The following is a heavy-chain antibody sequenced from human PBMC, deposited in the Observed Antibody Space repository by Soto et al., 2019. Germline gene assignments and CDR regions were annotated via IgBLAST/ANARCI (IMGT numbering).Heavy chain of an antibody. CDR3: ARDEDANGSYDNWFDP. D-gene: IGHD1-26*01. CDR1: GGSISSYY. Sequence: SETLSLTCTVSGGSISSYYWSWIRQPAGKGLEWIGRIYTSGSTNYNPSLKSRVTMSVDTSKNQFSLKLSSVTAADTAVYYCARDEDANGSYDNWFDPWGQGTLLTVSS. V-gene: IGHV4-4*07. CDR2: IYTSGST. J-gene: IGHJ5*02.